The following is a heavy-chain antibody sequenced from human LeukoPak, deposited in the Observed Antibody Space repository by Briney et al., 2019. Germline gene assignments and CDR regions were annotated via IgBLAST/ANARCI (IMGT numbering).Heavy chain of an antibody. Sequence: SETLSLTCAVYGGSFTNYYWSWIRQPPGKGLEWIGEINHSGSTKYNPSLKSRVTISIDTSKNQLSLKLSSVTAADTAVYYCARGYYGSGSSIDYWGQGTLVTVSS. V-gene: IGHV4-34*01. D-gene: IGHD3-10*01. J-gene: IGHJ4*02. CDR2: INHSGST. CDR3: ARGYYGSGSSIDY. CDR1: GGSFTNYY.